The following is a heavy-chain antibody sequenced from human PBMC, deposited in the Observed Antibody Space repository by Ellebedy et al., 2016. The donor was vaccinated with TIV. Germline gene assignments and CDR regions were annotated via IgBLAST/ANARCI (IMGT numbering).Heavy chain of an antibody. Sequence: GESLKISCAAFEFYFGDDWMSWVRQAPGKGLEWVATIHKDGSERCYVDSVKGRFTVSRDNTRDMLFLEMSSLKADDTGIYYCVRGGARSSWYWRLWGQGTLVTVSA. CDR2: IHKDGSER. CDR1: EFYFGDDW. V-gene: IGHV3-7*03. CDR3: VRGGARSSWYWRL. D-gene: IGHD6-13*01. J-gene: IGHJ4*02.